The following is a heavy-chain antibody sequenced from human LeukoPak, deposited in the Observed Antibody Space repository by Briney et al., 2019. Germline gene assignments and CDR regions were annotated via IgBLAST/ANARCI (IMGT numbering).Heavy chain of an antibody. CDR1: GFTFSSYD. V-gene: IGHV3-23*01. CDR3: AKVISMVRGDNWFDP. J-gene: IGHJ5*02. Sequence: AGGSLRLSCAASGFTFSSYDMSWVRQAPGKGLEWVSAISGSGGSTYYADSVKGRFTISRDNSKNTLYLQMNSLRAEDTAVYYCAKVISMVRGDNWFDPWGQGTLVTVPS. CDR2: ISGSGGST. D-gene: IGHD3-10*01.